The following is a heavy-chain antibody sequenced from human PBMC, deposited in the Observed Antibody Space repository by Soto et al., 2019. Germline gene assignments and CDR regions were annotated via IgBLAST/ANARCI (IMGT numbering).Heavy chain of an antibody. D-gene: IGHD6-19*01. CDR2: ISTNGGST. CDR1: GFIFSSYA. Sequence: GGSLRLSCSASGFIFSSYAMHWGRQAPWKGLEYVSSISTNGGSTHYADSVKGRFTISRDNSKNTQYLQMNSLRADDTAVYYCARDPSSGWSKTPWYFDFWGQGTLVTVSS. CDR3: ARDPSSGWSKTPWYFDF. V-gene: IGHV3-64*04. J-gene: IGHJ4*02.